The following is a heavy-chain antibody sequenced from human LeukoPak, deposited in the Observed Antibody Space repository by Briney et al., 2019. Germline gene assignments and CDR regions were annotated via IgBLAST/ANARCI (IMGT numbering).Heavy chain of an antibody. J-gene: IGHJ4*02. CDR3: ARTPSS. Sequence: PGGSLRLSCAASGFTFSNYGMNWLRQAPGKGLEWVANINQDGSQKYYVDSVKGRFTISRDNAKNSLYLQMNSLRADDTAVYYCARTPSSWGQGTLVTVSS. V-gene: IGHV3-7*05. CDR2: INQDGSQK. CDR1: GFTFSNYG.